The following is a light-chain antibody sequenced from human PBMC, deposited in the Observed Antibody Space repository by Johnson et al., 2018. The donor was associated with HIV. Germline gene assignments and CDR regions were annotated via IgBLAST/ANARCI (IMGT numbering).Light chain of an antibody. CDR3: ATWDNSLDAYV. V-gene: IGLV1-51*01. CDR2: GTT. Sequence: QSVLTQPPSVSAAPGQKVTISCSGSSSNIGNNYVSWYQQLPGTAPKLLIYGTTKRPSGIPDRFSGSKSGTSATLGITGLQAGDEAAYYCATWDNSLDAYVFGTGTRVAVL. CDR1: SSNIGNNY. J-gene: IGLJ1*01.